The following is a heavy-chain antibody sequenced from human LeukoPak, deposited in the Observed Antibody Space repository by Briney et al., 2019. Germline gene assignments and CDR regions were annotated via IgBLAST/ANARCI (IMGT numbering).Heavy chain of an antibody. CDR1: GDSVSSNSAA. V-gene: IGHV6-1*01. CDR3: AVTYYYDSSGYYNWFDP. J-gene: IGHJ5*02. CDR2: TYYRSKWYN. D-gene: IGHD3-22*01. Sequence: SQTLSLTCAISGDSVSSNSAAWNWIRQSPSRGLEWLGRTYYRSKWYNDYAVSVKSRITINPDTSKNQFSLQLNSVTPEDTAVYYCAVTYYYDSSGYYNWFDPWGQGTLVTVSS.